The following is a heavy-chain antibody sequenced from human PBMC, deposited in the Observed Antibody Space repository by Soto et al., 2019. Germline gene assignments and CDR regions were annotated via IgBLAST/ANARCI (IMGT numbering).Heavy chain of an antibody. CDR2: INHSGST. D-gene: IGHD3-16*01. V-gene: IGHV4-34*01. Sequence: PSETLSLTCAVYGGSFSGYYWSWIRQPPGKGLEWIGEINHSGSTNYNPSLKSRVTISVDTSKNQFSLKLSSVTAADTAVYYCARGLFPLLGVPPTKENLFDPWGKGTLVTVSS. CDR3: ARGLFPLLGVPPTKENLFDP. J-gene: IGHJ5*02. CDR1: GGSFSGYY.